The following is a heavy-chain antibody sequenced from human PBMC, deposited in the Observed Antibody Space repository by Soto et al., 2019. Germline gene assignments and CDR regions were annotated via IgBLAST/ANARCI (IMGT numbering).Heavy chain of an antibody. D-gene: IGHD4-17*01. J-gene: IGHJ6*02. Sequence: PGESLKISCAASGFTFSSYAMSWVRQAPGKGLEWVSAISGSGGSTYYADSVKGRFTISRDNSKNTLYLQMNSLRAEDTAVYYCAKPIPYGDFMAVYYYYGMDGWGQGTTVTVAS. CDR2: ISGSGGST. V-gene: IGHV3-23*01. CDR3: AKPIPYGDFMAVYYYYGMDG. CDR1: GFTFSSYA.